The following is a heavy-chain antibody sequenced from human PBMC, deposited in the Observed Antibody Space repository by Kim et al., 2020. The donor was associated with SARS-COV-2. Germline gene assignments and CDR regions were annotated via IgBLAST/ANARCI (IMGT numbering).Heavy chain of an antibody. V-gene: IGHV1-24*01. D-gene: IGHD2-2*01. CDR1: GYTLTELS. CDR2: FDPENGET. Sequence: ASVKVSCKVSGYTLTELSMHWVRQARGEGLEWMGGFDPENGETVYAPEFQDRVTMTDDTATDTGYMELSDLSSEDSAVYFCATYALQSRWFDLWGQGTLVTVSS. CDR3: ATYALQSRWFDL. J-gene: IGHJ5*02.